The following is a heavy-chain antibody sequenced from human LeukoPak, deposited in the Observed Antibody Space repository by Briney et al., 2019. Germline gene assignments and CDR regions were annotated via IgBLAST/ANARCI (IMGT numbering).Heavy chain of an antibody. J-gene: IGHJ4*02. CDR1: GFTGSSNY. CDR2: IYSGGST. CDR3: ARGTLVAAAGEFDY. V-gene: IGHV3-53*01. Sequence: GGSLRLSCAASGFTGSSNYMSWVRQAPGEGLEWVSVIYSGGSTYYADSVKGRFTISRDNSKNTLYLQMNSLRAEDTAVYYCARGTLVAAAGEFDYWGQGTLVTVSS. D-gene: IGHD6-13*01.